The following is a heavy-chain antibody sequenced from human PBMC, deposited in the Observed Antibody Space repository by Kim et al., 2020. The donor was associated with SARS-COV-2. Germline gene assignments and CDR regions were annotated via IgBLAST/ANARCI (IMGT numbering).Heavy chain of an antibody. V-gene: IGHV1-69*01. Sequence: TANYAQKFQGRVTITADESTSTAYMELSSLRSEDTAVYYCASSRLGLFYYWGQGTLVTVSS. CDR3: ASSRLGLFYY. J-gene: IGHJ4*02. CDR2: TA. D-gene: IGHD3-16*01.